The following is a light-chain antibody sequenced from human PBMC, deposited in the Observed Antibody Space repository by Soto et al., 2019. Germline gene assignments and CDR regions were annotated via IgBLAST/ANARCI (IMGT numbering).Light chain of an antibody. CDR2: GAS. V-gene: IGKV3-15*01. CDR3: QQYNNWPLT. Sequence: EIVLPQSPGTLSLSPGERATLSCRASQSFNSIYLAWYQQKPGQAPRLLIYGASTTATGIPARFSGSGSETEFTLTISSLQSEDFAVYYCQQYNNWPLTFGGGTKVDIK. J-gene: IGKJ4*01. CDR1: QSFNSIY.